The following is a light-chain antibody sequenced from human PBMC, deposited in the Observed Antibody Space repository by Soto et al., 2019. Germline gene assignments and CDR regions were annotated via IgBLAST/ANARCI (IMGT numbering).Light chain of an antibody. Sequence: IQLTQSPSSLSASVGDRVTITCRASQGISSFLAWYQQKPGKAPNLLIYAASTLQSGVPSRFSGSGSGTDFTLTISSLQPEDFATYYCQQLIAYPITFGQGTRLEIK. CDR2: AAS. V-gene: IGKV1-9*01. CDR3: QQLIAYPIT. J-gene: IGKJ5*01. CDR1: QGISSF.